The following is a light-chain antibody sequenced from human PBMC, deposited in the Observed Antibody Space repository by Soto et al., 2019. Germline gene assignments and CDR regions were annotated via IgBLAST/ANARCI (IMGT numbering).Light chain of an antibody. CDR3: QQYNSYSPT. CDR2: KAS. V-gene: IGKV1-5*03. Sequence: DIQVTQSPSALSASVGDRVTISCRPSQSISTWLAWYQQKPGKAPKLLIYKASSLESGVPSRFSGSGSGTEFTLTISSLQPDDVATYFCQQYNSYSPTFAGGTKVEIK. CDR1: QSISTW. J-gene: IGKJ4*01.